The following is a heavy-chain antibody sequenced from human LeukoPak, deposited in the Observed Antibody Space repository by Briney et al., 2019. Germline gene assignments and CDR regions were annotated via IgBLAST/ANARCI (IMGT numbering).Heavy chain of an antibody. CDR3: ATTTIRLGY. J-gene: IGHJ4*02. Sequence: NASETLSLTRTVSGGSISSSSHYWGWIRQPPGKGLEWIGSMYYRGSTYHNPSLKSRVTISVDTSKNQFSLKLSSVTAADTAVYYCATTTIRLGYWGQGTLVTVSS. CDR2: MYYRGST. CDR1: GGSISSSSHY. D-gene: IGHD1-26*01. V-gene: IGHV4-39*07.